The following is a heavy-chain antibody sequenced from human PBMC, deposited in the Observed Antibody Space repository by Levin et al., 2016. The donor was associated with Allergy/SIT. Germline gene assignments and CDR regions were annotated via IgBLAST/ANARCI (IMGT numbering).Heavy chain of an antibody. CDR1: GFTFSSFE. J-gene: IGHJ4*02. CDR2: ISSSGSTI. CDR3: ARDRADSSGYYTYFDY. Sequence: GGSLRLSCAASGFTFSSFEMNWVRQAPGKGLEWISYISSSGSTIYYADSVKGRFTISRDNAKNSLYLQMNSLRAEDTAVYYCARDRADSSGYYTYFDYWGQGTLVTVSS. D-gene: IGHD3-22*01. V-gene: IGHV3-48*03.